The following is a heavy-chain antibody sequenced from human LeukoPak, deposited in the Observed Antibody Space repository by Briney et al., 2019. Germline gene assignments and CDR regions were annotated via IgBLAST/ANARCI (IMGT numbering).Heavy chain of an antibody. Sequence: GGSPRLSCAASGFTFSSDWMSWVRQAPGEGLEWVANIKQDGSEKYYVDSVKGRFTISRDNAKNSLYLQMNSLRAEDTAVYYCARGEYSSSFDGYYYMDVWGKGTTVTVSS. CDR3: ARGEYSSSFDGYYYMDV. J-gene: IGHJ6*03. CDR1: GFTFSSDW. D-gene: IGHD6-6*01. CDR2: IKQDGSEK. V-gene: IGHV3-7*01.